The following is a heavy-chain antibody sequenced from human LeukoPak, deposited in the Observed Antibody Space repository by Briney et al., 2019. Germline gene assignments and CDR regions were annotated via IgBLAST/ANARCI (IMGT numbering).Heavy chain of an antibody. CDR1: GGSLSSYY. V-gene: IGHV4-59*06. CDR3: ARLWGSYRYIHAFDI. D-gene: IGHD3-16*02. CDR2: IYYSGST. Sequence: SQTLSLTCTVSGGSLSSYYWNWMRQPPGKGLEWIGYIYYSGSTYYNPSLKSRVTISVDTSKNQFSLKLSSVTAADTAVYYCARLWGSYRYIHAFDIWGQGTMVTVSS. J-gene: IGHJ3*02.